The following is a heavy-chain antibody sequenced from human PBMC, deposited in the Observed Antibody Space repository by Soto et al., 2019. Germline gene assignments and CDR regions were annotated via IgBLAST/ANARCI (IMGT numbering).Heavy chain of an antibody. CDR1: GFTFSSYA. V-gene: IGHV3-23*01. J-gene: IGHJ6*02. Sequence: GGSLRLSCAASGFTFSSYAMSWVRQAPGKGLEWVSSISGSGGSTYYADSVKGRFTISRDNSKNTLCLQMNSLRAEDTAVYYCAKDYPSSSYYGMDVWGQGTTVTVSS. CDR3: AKDYPSSSYYGMDV. CDR2: ISGSGGST.